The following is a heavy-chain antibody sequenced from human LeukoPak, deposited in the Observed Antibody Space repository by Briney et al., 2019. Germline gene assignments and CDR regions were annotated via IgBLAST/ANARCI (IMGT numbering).Heavy chain of an antibody. Sequence: ASVKVSCKASGYTFTGYYIHWVRQAPGQGLERMGWINPNSGGTNYAQKFQGRVTMTRDTSISTAYMELSRLNSDDTAVYYCARGVTGIYYYYYMDVWGTGTTVTVSS. CDR3: ARGVTGIYYYYYMDV. V-gene: IGHV1-2*02. CDR2: INPNSGGT. J-gene: IGHJ6*03. D-gene: IGHD3-10*01. CDR1: GYTFTGYY.